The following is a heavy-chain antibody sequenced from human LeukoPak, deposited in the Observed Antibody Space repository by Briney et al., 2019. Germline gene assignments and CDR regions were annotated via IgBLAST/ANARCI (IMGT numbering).Heavy chain of an antibody. CDR2: IKQDGSEK. CDR3: AKCPGSANCYTGFDY. CDR1: GFIFSTYW. Sequence: GGSLRLSCAASGFIFSTYWMSWVRQAPGKGLEWVANIKQDGSEKYYVDSVKGRFTISRDNAKNSLYLQMNSLRAEDTAVYYCAKCPGSANCYTGFDYWGQGTLVTVSS. D-gene: IGHD2-2*02. V-gene: IGHV3-7*03. J-gene: IGHJ4*02.